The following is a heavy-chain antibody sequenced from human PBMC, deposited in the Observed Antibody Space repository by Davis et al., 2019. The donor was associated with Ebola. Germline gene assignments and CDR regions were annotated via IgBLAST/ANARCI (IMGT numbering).Heavy chain of an antibody. CDR3: SERGSSV. D-gene: IGHD3-10*01. J-gene: IGHJ4*02. V-gene: IGHV4-59*03. CDR2: IYYTGSA. CDR1: GVFISRHY. Sequence: PSETLSLTCTVSGVFISRHYWSWIRQPPGKISEWFGSIYYTGSAYYNSSLASRATISVDTSKNQFSLKLTSVTAADTAMYYCSERGSSVWGQGTLVTVSS.